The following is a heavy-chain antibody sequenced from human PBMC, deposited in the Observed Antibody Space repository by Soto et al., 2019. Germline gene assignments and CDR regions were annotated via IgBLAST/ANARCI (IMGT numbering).Heavy chain of an antibody. Sequence: TSETLSLTCTVSGGSISSYYWSWIRQAPGKGLEWIGYIYYSGSTNYNPSLKSRVTISVDTSKNQFSLKLSSVTAADTAVYYCARDGDSSSAGGDWFDPWGQGTLVTVSS. J-gene: IGHJ5*02. D-gene: IGHD6-6*01. CDR3: ARDGDSSSAGGDWFDP. CDR1: GGSISSYY. V-gene: IGHV4-59*01. CDR2: IYYSGST.